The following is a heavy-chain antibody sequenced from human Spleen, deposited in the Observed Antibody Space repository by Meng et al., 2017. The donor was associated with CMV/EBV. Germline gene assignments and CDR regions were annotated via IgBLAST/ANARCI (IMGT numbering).Heavy chain of an antibody. J-gene: IGHJ4*02. D-gene: IGHD3-3*01. CDR2: ISYRGST. Sequence: SETLSLTCTVSGGSLSPSDYYWSWIRQPPGQGLEWVGYISYRGSTQYNPSLKGRVAISLGASKNYFSLKLTSVNAADTAVYYCARLYDSWSGYPSYFDSWGRGTLVTVSS. CDR3: ARLYDSWSGYPSYFDS. V-gene: IGHV4-30-4*08. CDR1: GGSLSPSDYY.